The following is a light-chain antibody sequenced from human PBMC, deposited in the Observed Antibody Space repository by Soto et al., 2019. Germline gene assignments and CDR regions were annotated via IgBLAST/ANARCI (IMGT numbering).Light chain of an antibody. J-gene: IGLJ1*01. V-gene: IGLV2-23*02. Sequence: QSVLSQPPSVSGSPRQSITISCTGTNSDVGSYNLVSWFQQHPGKPPKRVIYEVTKRPSGVSDRFSGSKSGNTASLTISGLQAEDEADYYCFSYAGDSVYVFGTGTKVTVL. CDR1: NSDVGSYNL. CDR3: FSYAGDSVYV. CDR2: EVT.